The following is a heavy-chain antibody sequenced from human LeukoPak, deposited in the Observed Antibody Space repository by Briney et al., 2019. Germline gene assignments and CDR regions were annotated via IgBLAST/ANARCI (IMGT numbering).Heavy chain of an antibody. V-gene: IGHV3-23*01. CDR2: ISTTGDNT. CDR3: AKDHYGGNHYYFGMDV. D-gene: IGHD4-23*01. J-gene: IGHJ6*02. Sequence: GESLRLSCAASGFTFSGYAMNWVRQAPGKGLEWVSAISTTGDNTDYADSVKGRFTISRDNSKNTLYLQMDSLSAEDTAVYYCAKDHYGGNHYYFGMDVWGQGTTVTVSS. CDR1: GFTFSGYA.